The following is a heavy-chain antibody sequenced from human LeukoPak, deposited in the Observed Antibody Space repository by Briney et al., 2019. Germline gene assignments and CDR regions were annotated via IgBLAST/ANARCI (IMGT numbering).Heavy chain of an antibody. CDR3: ARTQGYSGYDSLYYYYYYGMDV. J-gene: IGHJ6*02. V-gene: IGHV3-21*01. CDR2: ISSSSSYI. D-gene: IGHD5-12*01. CDR1: GFTFSSYS. Sequence: GGSLRLSCAASGFTFSSYSMNWVRQAPGKGLEWVSSISSSSSYIYYADSVKGRFTISRDNAKNSLYLQMNSLRAEDTAVYDCARTQGYSGYDSLYYYYYYGMDVWGQGTTVTVSS.